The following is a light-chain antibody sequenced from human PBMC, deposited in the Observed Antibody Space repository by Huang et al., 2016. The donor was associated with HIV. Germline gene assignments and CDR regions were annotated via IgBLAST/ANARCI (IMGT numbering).Light chain of an antibody. CDR3: QQYNSCWT. J-gene: IGKJ1*01. V-gene: IGKV1-5*03. CDR1: HSISTW. Sequence: DIQMTQSPSTLSASVGDRVTLTCRASHSISTWLAWYQQKPGKAPKLLMYKASNLENGVPASCGGCRSGTEFTRTFSSLQPDDFATYYCQQYNSCWTFGRGTEVEI. CDR2: KAS.